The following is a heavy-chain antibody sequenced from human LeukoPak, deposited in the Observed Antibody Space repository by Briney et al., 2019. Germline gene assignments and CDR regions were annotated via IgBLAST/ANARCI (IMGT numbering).Heavy chain of an antibody. V-gene: IGHV1-18*01. CDR3: ARGGRSNWVNAFDI. Sequence: LQGRVTMTTDTSTSTAYMELRSLRSDDTAVYYCARGGRSNWVNAFDIWGQGTMVTVSS. D-gene: IGHD7-27*01. J-gene: IGHJ3*02.